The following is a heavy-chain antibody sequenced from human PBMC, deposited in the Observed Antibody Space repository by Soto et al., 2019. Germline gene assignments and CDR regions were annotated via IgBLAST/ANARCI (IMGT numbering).Heavy chain of an antibody. D-gene: IGHD2-15*01. CDR1: GRSLSTNP. CDR3: ARRDSGGFYRFFES. CDR2: TGSGTGPG. V-gene: IGHV1-69*06. Sequence: SVKVSGKASGRSLSTNPISCVRQAPGQGLEWMGGTGSGTGPGNHAQKFQGRLTVTADKSTSTVYMELTDLSSEDTAVYYCARRDSGGFYRFFESWGQGTLDSV. J-gene: IGHJ4*02.